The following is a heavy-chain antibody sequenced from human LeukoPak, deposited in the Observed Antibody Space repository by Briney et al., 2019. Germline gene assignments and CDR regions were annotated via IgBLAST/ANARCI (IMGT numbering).Heavy chain of an antibody. D-gene: IGHD3-16*01. J-gene: IGHJ4*02. CDR2: INSSGSTI. CDR3: ARDLGILTGFDY. Sequence: RTGRSLRPSCAAAGFTFGSYETNWVRQAPGKGLEWVSYINSSGSTIYYADSVKGRFTISRDNTKNSLYLQMNSLRAEDTAVYYCARDLGILTGFDYWGQGTLVTVSS. V-gene: IGHV3-48*03. CDR1: GFTFGSYE.